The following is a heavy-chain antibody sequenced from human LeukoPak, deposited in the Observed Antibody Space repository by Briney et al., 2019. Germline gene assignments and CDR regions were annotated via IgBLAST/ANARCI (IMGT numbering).Heavy chain of an antibody. CDR2: ISSNGGST. CDR3: EGIRDAFDI. CDR1: GFTFSSYA. J-gene: IGHJ3*02. D-gene: IGHD1-14*01. Sequence: GGSLRLSCAASGFTFSSYAMHWVRQAPGKGLEYFSAISSNGGSTYYANSVKGRFTISRDNSKNTLYLQMNSLRAEDTAVYYCEGIRDAFDIWGQGAMVTVSS. V-gene: IGHV3-64*01.